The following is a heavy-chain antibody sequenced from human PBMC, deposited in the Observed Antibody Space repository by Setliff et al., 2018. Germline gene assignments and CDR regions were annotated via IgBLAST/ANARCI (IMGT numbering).Heavy chain of an antibody. CDR1: GYTFSDSG. J-gene: IGHJ4*02. CDR3: ARLVRYCTRTTCQRTPGAEC. Sequence: ASVKVSCKASGYTFSDSGINWVRQAPGQGLEWVGWISPYSGKTYSAQRFQGRFSLTTDTSTTTAYMEVRSLTSDDTAVYYCARLVRYCTRTTCQRTPGAECWGQGTLVTVSS. D-gene: IGHD2-2*01. V-gene: IGHV1-18*04. CDR2: ISPYSGKT.